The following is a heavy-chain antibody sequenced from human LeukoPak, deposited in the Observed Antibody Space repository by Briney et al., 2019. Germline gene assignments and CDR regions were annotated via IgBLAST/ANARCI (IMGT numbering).Heavy chain of an antibody. Sequence: GSLRLSCAASGFTVSSNYMSWVRQAPGKGLEWIGEINHSGSTNYNPSLKSRVTISVDTSKNQFSLKLSSVTAADTAVYYCARGTSYIVLMVYAKAFDIWGQGTMVTVSS. CDR1: GFTVSSNY. D-gene: IGHD2-8*01. J-gene: IGHJ3*02. CDR3: ARGTSYIVLMVYAKAFDI. CDR2: INHSGST. V-gene: IGHV4-34*01.